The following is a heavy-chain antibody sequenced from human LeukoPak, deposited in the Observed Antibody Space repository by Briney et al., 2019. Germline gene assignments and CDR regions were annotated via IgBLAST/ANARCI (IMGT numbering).Heavy chain of an antibody. D-gene: IGHD1-7*01. V-gene: IGHV4-30-2*01. CDR1: GGSISSGGYS. CDR2: IYHSGST. CDR3: ARGGTTYYAFDI. Sequence: SQTLSLTCAVSGGSISSGGYSWSWIRQPPGKGLEWIGYIYHSGSTYYNPSLKSRVTISVDRSKNQFSLKLSSVTAADTAVYYCARGGTTYYAFDIWGQGTMVTVSS. J-gene: IGHJ3*02.